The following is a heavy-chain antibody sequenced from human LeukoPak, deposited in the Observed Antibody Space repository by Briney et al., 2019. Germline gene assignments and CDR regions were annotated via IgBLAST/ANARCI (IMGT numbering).Heavy chain of an antibody. CDR1: GFTFSSYA. V-gene: IGHV3-23*01. CDR2: ISGSGGST. J-gene: IGHJ4*02. CDR3: AKDTYGDYVLSNSPNDY. D-gene: IGHD4-17*01. Sequence: HPGGSLRLSCAASGFTFSSYAMSWVRQAPGKGLEWVSAISGSGGSTYYADSVKGRFTISRDNSKNTLYLQMNSLRAEDTAVYYCAKDTYGDYVLSNSPNDYWGQGTLVTVSS.